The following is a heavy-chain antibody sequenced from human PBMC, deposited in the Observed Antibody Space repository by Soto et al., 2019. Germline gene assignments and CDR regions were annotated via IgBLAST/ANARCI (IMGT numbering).Heavy chain of an antibody. J-gene: IGHJ4*02. CDR2: ISGSGGST. Sequence: PGGSLRLSCAASGFTFSSYAMSWVRQAPGKGLEWVSAISGSGGSTYYADSVKGRFTISRDNSKNTLYLQMNSLRAEDTAVYYCAKDKGSPYYYDSSGYFDYWGQGTLVTVSS. D-gene: IGHD3-22*01. CDR1: GFTFSSYA. CDR3: AKDKGSPYYYDSSGYFDY. V-gene: IGHV3-23*01.